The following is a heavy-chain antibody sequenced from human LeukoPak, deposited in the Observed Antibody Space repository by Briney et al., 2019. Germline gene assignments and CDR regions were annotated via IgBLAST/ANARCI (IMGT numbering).Heavy chain of an antibody. CDR1: GGSISSYY. J-gene: IGHJ5*02. D-gene: IGHD3-3*01. Sequence: SETLSLTCTVSGGSISSYYWSWIRQPPGKGLEWIGYIYYSGSTNYNPSLKSRVTISVDTSKNQFSLKLSSVTAADTAVYYCGRAGYDFWSGYQNWFDPWGQGTLVTVSS. V-gene: IGHV4-59*01. CDR3: GRAGYDFWSGYQNWFDP. CDR2: IYYSGST.